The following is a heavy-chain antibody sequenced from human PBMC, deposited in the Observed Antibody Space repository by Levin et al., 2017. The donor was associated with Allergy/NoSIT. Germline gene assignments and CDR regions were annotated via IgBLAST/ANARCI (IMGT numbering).Heavy chain of an antibody. Sequence: GGSLRLSCAASGFTFSSYSMNWVRQAPGKGLEWVSSISSSSSYIYYADSVKGRFTISRDNAKNSLYLQMNSLRAEDTAVYYCARVLLWFGELLGGVDYWGQGTLVTVSS. CDR2: ISSSSSYI. D-gene: IGHD3-10*01. V-gene: IGHV3-21*01. J-gene: IGHJ4*02. CDR3: ARVLLWFGELLGGVDY. CDR1: GFTFSSYS.